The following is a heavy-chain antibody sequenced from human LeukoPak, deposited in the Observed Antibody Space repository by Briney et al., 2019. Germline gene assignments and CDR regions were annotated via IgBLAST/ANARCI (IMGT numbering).Heavy chain of an antibody. D-gene: IGHD3-22*01. CDR2: IIPIFGTT. V-gene: IGHV1-69*13. CDR3: ARDMYYYDSSGYFYAFDL. CDR1: GGTFSSYA. J-gene: IGHJ3*01. Sequence: SVKVSCKASGGTFSSYAISWVRQAPGQGLEWMGGIIPIFGTTNYAQKFQGRVTITADESTSTAYMELSSLRSEDTAVYYCARDMYYYDSSGYFYAFDLWGQGTMVTVSS.